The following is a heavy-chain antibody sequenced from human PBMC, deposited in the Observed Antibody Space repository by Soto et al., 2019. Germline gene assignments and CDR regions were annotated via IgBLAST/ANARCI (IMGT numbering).Heavy chain of an antibody. CDR3: TTETWVYYYDSSGYSAH. Sequence: PGGSLRLSCAASGFTFSNAWMSWVRQAPGKGLEWVGRIKSKTDGGTTDYAAPVKGRFTISRDDSKNTLYLQMNSLKTEDTAVYYCTTETWVYYYDSSGYSAHWGQGTLVTVSS. CDR1: GFTFSNAW. D-gene: IGHD3-22*01. CDR2: IKSKTDGGTT. J-gene: IGHJ4*02. V-gene: IGHV3-15*01.